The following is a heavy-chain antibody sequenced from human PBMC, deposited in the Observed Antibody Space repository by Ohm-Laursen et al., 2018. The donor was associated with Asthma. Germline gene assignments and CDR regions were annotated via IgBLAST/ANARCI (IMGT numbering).Heavy chain of an antibody. J-gene: IGHJ5*02. Sequence: SLRLSCAAPVFPLSKYAFHWVRQAPGKGLEWVAIISYDGTSEYYADSVKGRVTISRDDSKNTVYLQMNNLRVEDTAVYYCASDPYSDYIWGTCASWGQGTLVTVSS. CDR1: VFPLSKYA. V-gene: IGHV3-30-3*01. CDR2: ISYDGTSE. D-gene: IGHD3-16*01. CDR3: ASDPYSDYIWGTCAS.